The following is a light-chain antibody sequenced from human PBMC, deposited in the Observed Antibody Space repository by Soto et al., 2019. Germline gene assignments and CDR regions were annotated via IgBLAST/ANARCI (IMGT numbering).Light chain of an antibody. CDR2: GAS. Sequence: EIVMTQSPATLSVSPGERATLSCRASQSVSSNLAWYQQKPGQAPRLLFYGASNRATGIPGRFSGSGSGTDFTLTISRMEPEDSAVYYCHQYGIVPWTFGQGTKVEIK. CDR3: HQYGIVPWT. V-gene: IGKV3D-15*01. CDR1: QSVSSN. J-gene: IGKJ1*01.